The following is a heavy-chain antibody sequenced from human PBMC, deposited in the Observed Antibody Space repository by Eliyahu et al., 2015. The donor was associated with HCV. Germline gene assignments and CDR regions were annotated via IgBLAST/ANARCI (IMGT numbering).Heavy chain of an antibody. CDR1: GFIVSSTY. D-gene: IGHD3/OR15-3a*01. V-gene: IGHV3-53*01. CDR2: IESGGST. CDR3: ARDQDWSFDY. J-gene: IGHJ4*02. Sequence: EVQLVDSGGGLIQPGGSLRLSCAASGFIVSSTYMNWVRQPPGKGLEWVSLIESGGSTYYADSVKGRFTISRDNSKNTVYLQMNSLRAEDTAVYYCARDQDWSFDYWGQGTLVTVSS.